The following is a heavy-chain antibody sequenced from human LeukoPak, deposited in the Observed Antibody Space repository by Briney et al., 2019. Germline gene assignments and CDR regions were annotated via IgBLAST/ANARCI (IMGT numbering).Heavy chain of an antibody. CDR2: INHSGGT. J-gene: IGHJ5*02. CDR3: ARPGYCSGGSCPRWFDP. V-gene: IGHV4-34*01. CDR1: GGSFSGYY. Sequence: SETLPLTCAVYGGSFSGYYWSWIRQPPGKGLEWIGEINHSGGTNYNPSLKSRVTISVDTSKNQFSLKLSSVTAADTAVYYCARPGYCSGGSCPRWFDPWGQGTLVTVSS. D-gene: IGHD2-15*01.